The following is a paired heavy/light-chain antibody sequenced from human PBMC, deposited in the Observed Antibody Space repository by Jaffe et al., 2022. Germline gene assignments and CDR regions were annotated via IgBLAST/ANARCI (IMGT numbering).Heavy chain of an antibody. D-gene: IGHD3-10*01. J-gene: IGHJ4*02. CDR2: IRSKGYGGTT. V-gene: IGHV3-49*04. CDR1: GFIFADYA. Sequence: EVQLVESVGGLVQPGRSLRLSCSTSGFIFADYAMTWVRQAPGKGLEWVSFIRSKGYGGTTEYAASVKGRFTISRDDSKSIAYLQMNSLKMEDTAVYYCARAPHYYGSGAFDYWGQGTLVTVSS. CDR3: ARAPHYYGSGAFDY.
Light chain of an antibody. Sequence: DIVMTQSPDSLAVSLGERATINCKSSQSVLYSSNNKNYLGWYQQKPGQPPKLLIYWASARASGVPDRFSGSGSGTDFTLTISSLQAEDVAVYYCQQYYGTSWTFGQGTKVEIK. CDR1: QSVLYSSNNKNY. V-gene: IGKV4-1*01. CDR3: QQYYGTSWT. CDR2: WAS. J-gene: IGKJ1*01.